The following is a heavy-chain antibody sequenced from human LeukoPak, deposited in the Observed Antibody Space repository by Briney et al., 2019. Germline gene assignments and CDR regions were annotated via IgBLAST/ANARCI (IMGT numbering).Heavy chain of an antibody. V-gene: IGHV4-4*07. CDR3: ARDSGTTGEVNFAP. J-gene: IGHJ5*02. CDR1: GGSINSY. CDR2: ISGSGTI. D-gene: IGHD3-10*01. Sequence: SETLSLTCTVSGGSINSYWSWIRQPAGKGLEWIGRISGSGTITYNPALQSRLSISIDTSKNQFSLKLMYVTAADTAVYYCARDSGTTGEVNFAPWGQGPLVPVSS.